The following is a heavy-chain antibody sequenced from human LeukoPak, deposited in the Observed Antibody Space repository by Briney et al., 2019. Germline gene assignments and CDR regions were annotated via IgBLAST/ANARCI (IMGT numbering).Heavy chain of an antibody. CDR1: GFTFSDYY. CDR2: ISTSGSMI. J-gene: IGHJ4*02. CDR3: ARDLLSDTSGWYAI. Sequence: GGSLRLSCAASGFTFSDYYMSWIRQAPGKGLEWVSYISTSGSMIYYADSVKGRFTISRDNARKSLYLQMNSLRAEDTAVYYCARDLLSDTSGWYAIWGQGTLVTVSS. D-gene: IGHD6-19*01. V-gene: IGHV3-11*01.